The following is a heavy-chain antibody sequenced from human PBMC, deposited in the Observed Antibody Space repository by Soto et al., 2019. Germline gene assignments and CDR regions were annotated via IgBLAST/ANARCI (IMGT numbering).Heavy chain of an antibody. J-gene: IGHJ5*02. CDR2: MNPNSGNT. D-gene: IGHD1-7*01. CDR3: ARGYNWNYGEFRHNWFDP. Sequence: QVQLVQSGAEVKKPGASVKVSCKASGYTFTSYDINWVRQATGQGLEWMGWMNPNSGNTGYAQKFQGRVTMTRNTSISTAYMELSSLRSEDTAVYYCARGYNWNYGEFRHNWFDPWGQGTLVTVSS. CDR1: GYTFTSYD. V-gene: IGHV1-8*01.